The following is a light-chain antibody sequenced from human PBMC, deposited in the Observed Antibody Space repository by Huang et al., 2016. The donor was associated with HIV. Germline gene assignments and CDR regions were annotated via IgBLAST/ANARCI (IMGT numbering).Light chain of an antibody. CDR1: QRVSSS. V-gene: IGKV3-11*01. CDR2: DAS. Sequence: EIVLTQSPATLSLSPGERATLSCRASQRVSSSLAWYQQKPGQPPRLLIYDASNRATGIPARFSGGGSGTDFTLIISSLEPEDFAVYYCQQRSNWPPITFGPGTKVDIK. J-gene: IGKJ3*01. CDR3: QQRSNWPPIT.